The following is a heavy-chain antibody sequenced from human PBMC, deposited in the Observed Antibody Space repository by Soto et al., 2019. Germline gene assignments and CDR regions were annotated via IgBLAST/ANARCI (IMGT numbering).Heavy chain of an antibody. Sequence: TLSLTCTASGGSISSFYWSWIRQPPGKGLEWIAYIFNSGNTNYNPSLTSRVTISVDSSKNQVSLSLSSVTAADTAIYYCARHASYEGSFDPWGQGILVTVSS. CDR2: IFNSGNT. CDR1: GGSISSFY. J-gene: IGHJ5*02. V-gene: IGHV4-59*08. D-gene: IGHD5-12*01. CDR3: ARHASYEGSFDP.